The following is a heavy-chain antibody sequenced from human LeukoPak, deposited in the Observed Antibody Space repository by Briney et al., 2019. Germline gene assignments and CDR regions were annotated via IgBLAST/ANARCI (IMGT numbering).Heavy chain of an antibody. J-gene: IGHJ5*02. CDR1: GGTFSSYT. CDR3: ARVKNNWNYWFDP. CDR2: IIPILGIA. D-gene: IGHD1-7*01. V-gene: IGHV1-69*02. Sequence: SVKVSCKASGGTFSSYTISWVRQAPGQGLEWIGRIIPILGIANYAQKFQGRVTITADKSTSTAYMELSSLRSEDTAVYYCARVKNNWNYWFDPWGQGTLVTVSS.